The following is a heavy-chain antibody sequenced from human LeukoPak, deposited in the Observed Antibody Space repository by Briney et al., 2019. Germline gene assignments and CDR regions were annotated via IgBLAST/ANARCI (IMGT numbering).Heavy chain of an antibody. V-gene: IGHV3-74*01. Sequence: GGSPRLSCGASGFTFTTHWIHWVRQAPGKGLVWVSRIKPDGSDTNYADSVKGRFTISRDNAKNTVYLQMNSLRAEDTAVYYCARGKYGGYFIDYWGQGTLVTVSS. CDR2: IKPDGSDT. CDR1: GFTFTTHW. D-gene: IGHD5-12*01. J-gene: IGHJ4*02. CDR3: ARGKYGGYFIDY.